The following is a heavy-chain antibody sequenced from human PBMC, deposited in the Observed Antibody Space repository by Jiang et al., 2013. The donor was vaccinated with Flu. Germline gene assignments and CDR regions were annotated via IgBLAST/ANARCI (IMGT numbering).Heavy chain of an antibody. V-gene: IGHV1-69*06. J-gene: IGHJ6*02. CDR2: IIPVFGTS. CDR1: YG. CDR3: ARDRDFGPKSYNYGLAV. D-gene: IGHD4/OR15-4a*01. Sequence: YGISWVRQAPGQGLEWVGGIIPVFGTSNYAQRFQGRVTITADKSTATAYMELNSLRSDDTAVYYCARDRDFGPKSYNYGLAVWGQGTTVTVSS.